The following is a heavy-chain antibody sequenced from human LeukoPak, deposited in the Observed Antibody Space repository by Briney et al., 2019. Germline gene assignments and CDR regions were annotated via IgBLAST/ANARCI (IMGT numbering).Heavy chain of an antibody. CDR3: ARDPNPYDSSNYYVGFDY. V-gene: IGHV1-46*01. D-gene: IGHD3-22*01. J-gene: IGHJ4*02. CDR2: INPSGGST. Sequence: ASVKVSCKASGYTFTSSYMHWVRQAPGQGLEWMGLINPSGGSTSYAQKFQGRVTMTRDTSTSTVYMELSSLRSEDTAVYFCARDPNPYDSSNYYVGFDYWGQGTLVTVSS. CDR1: GYTFTSSY.